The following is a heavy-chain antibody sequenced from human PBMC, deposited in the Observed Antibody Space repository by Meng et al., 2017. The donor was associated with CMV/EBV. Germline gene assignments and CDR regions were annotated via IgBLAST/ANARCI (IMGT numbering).Heavy chain of an antibody. Sequence: QAQLQESGPGLVKPSETLSLTCTGSGGSISSYYWSWIRQPAGKGLEWIGRIYTSGSTNYNPSLKSRVTMSVDTSKNQFSLKLSSVTAADTAVYYCARGGLYYYDSSGHFDYWGQGTLVTVSS. V-gene: IGHV4-4*07. D-gene: IGHD3-22*01. CDR2: IYTSGST. J-gene: IGHJ4*02. CDR1: GGSISSYY. CDR3: ARGGLYYYDSSGHFDY.